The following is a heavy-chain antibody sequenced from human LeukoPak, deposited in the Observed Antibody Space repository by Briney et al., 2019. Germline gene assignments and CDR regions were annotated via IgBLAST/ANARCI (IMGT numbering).Heavy chain of an antibody. D-gene: IGHD4-17*01. CDR3: AKGQTVTDTDY. CDR1: GFTFIRYA. CDR2: ISGSGGST. Sequence: GGSLRLSCASSGFTFIRYAMSWVRQAAWRGLEGVSAISGSGGSTYYADSVKARFTISRDNSKHTLYLQMNSLRAEDTAVYYCAKGQTVTDTDYWGQGTLVTVSS. J-gene: IGHJ4*02. V-gene: IGHV3-23*01.